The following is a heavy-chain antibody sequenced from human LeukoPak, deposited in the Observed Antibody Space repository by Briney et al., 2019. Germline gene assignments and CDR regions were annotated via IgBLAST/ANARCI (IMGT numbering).Heavy chain of an antibody. D-gene: IGHD6-19*01. CDR3: ARVIRIAVADGKYYFDY. CDR1: GGTFSSYA. CDR2: IIPIFGTS. J-gene: IGHJ4*02. Sequence: SVTVSCKASGGTFSSYAISWVRQAPGQGLEWMGGIIPIFGTSNYAQKFQGRVTITADESTSTAYMELSSLRSEDTAVYYCARVIRIAVADGKYYFDYWGQGTLVTVSS. V-gene: IGHV1-69*01.